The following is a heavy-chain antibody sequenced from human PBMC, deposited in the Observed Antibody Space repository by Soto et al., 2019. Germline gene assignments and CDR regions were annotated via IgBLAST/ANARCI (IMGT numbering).Heavy chain of an antibody. Sequence: ITLKESGPTLVKPTQTLTLTCTFSGFSLSTSGVGVGWIRQPPGKALEWLAFTSWDDDKRYSPSLKSRLTITKDTSKNQVVLTMTNMDPMDTATYYCAHRRLAAYGDYFDYWGQGTLVTVSS. J-gene: IGHJ4*02. D-gene: IGHD4-17*01. V-gene: IGHV2-5*02. CDR1: GFSLSTSGVG. CDR2: TSWDDDK. CDR3: AHRRLAAYGDYFDY.